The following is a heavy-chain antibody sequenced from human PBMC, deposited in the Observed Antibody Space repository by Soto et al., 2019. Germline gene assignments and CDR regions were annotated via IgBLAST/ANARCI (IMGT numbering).Heavy chain of an antibody. V-gene: IGHV4-39*01. CDR1: GGSISSSSYY. J-gene: IGHJ4*02. D-gene: IGHD1-26*01. CDR3: ARHNFATPSAGYFDY. CDR2: IYYSGST. Sequence: QLQLQESGPGLVKPSETLSLTCTVSGGSISSSSYYWGWIRQPPGKGLEWIGSIYYSGSTYYNPSLTSRVTISVDPSKNQFSLKLSSVTAADPAVYYCARHNFATPSAGYFDYWGQGTLVTVSS.